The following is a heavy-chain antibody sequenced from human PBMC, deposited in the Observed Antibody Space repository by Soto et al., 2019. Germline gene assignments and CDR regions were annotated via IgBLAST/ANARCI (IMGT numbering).Heavy chain of an antibody. Sequence: LSLTCTVSGGSISSGGYYWSWIRQHPGKGLEWIGYIYYSGSTYYNPSLKSRVTISVDTSKNQFSLKLSSVTAADTAVYYCARGFPVYSYYSYIDVWGKGTTVTVSS. J-gene: IGHJ6*03. CDR3: ARGFPVYSYYSYIDV. CDR1: GGSISSGGYY. D-gene: IGHD2-8*01. CDR2: IYYSGST. V-gene: IGHV4-31*03.